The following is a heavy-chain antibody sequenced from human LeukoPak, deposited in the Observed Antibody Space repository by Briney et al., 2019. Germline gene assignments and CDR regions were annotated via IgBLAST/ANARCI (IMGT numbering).Heavy chain of an antibody. CDR2: IYPGDSDT. CDR1: GYSFTRYW. V-gene: IGHV5-51*04. Sequence: GESLKISCKGSGYSFTRYWIGWVRQMPGKGLEWIGTIYPGDSDTRYSPSFQGQVSISVEMPINTAYLQWSSLKASDTGMYYCAKVLVGSMNAFNIWGQGTKVTVSS. J-gene: IGHJ3*02. CDR3: AKVLVGSMNAFNI. D-gene: IGHD1-26*01.